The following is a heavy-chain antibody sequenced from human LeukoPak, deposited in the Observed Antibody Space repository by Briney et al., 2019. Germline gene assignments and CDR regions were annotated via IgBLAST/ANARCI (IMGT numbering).Heavy chain of an antibody. CDR3: ARDLHYGDYDEWTHKDAFDI. V-gene: IGHV3-21*01. D-gene: IGHD4-17*01. CDR2: ISSSSSYI. J-gene: IGHJ3*02. CDR1: GFTFSSYS. Sequence: GGSLRLSCAASGFTFSSYSMNWVRQAPGKGLEWVSSISSSSSYIYYADSVKGRFTISRDNAKNSLYLQMNSLRAEDTAVYYCARDLHYGDYDEWTHKDAFDIWGQGTMVTVSS.